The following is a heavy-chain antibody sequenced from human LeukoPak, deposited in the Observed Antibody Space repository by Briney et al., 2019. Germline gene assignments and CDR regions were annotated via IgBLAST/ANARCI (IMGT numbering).Heavy chain of an antibody. CDR1: GFTFSSYS. CDR2: ISSSSSYI. V-gene: IGHV3-21*01. J-gene: IGHJ5*02. CDR3: ARDVESWFDP. D-gene: IGHD5-24*01. Sequence: GGSLRLSCAASGFTFSSYSMNWVRQAPGKGLEWVSSISSSSSYIYYADSVKGRFTISRDNAKNSLYLQMNSLRAEDTAVYYCARDVESWFDPWGQGTLSPSPQ.